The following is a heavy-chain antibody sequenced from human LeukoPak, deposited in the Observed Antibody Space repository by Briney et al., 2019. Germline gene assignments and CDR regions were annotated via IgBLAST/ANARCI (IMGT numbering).Heavy chain of an antibody. V-gene: IGHV3-21*01. J-gene: IGHJ4*02. Sequence: GGSLRLSCAASGFTFSSYSMNWVRQAPGKGLEWVSSISSSSSYIYYADSVKGRFTISRDNAKNSLYLQMNSLRAEDTAVYYCARDPSAYYDSSGYWPLYYFDYWGQGTLVTVSS. CDR2: ISSSSSYI. CDR1: GFTFSSYS. CDR3: ARDPSAYYDSSGYWPLYYFDY. D-gene: IGHD3-22*01.